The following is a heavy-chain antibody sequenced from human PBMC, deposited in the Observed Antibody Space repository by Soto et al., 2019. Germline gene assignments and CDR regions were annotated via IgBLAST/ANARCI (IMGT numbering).Heavy chain of an antibody. CDR1: GYSISSGFY. CDR3: ANQRSREGYNFIEY. CDR2: MFHSGST. V-gene: IGHV4-38-2*01. D-gene: IGHD5-12*01. Sequence: SETLSLTCAVSGYSISSGFYWGWIRQPPGKGLEWIGIMFHSGSTYYNPSLQSRVTISVDTSKDQVSLKLTSVTVADTAVYFCANQRSREGYNFIEYWGQGIQVTVSS. J-gene: IGHJ4*02.